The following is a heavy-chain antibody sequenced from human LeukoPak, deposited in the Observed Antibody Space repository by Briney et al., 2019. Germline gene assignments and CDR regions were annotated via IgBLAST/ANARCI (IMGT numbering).Heavy chain of an antibody. D-gene: IGHD3-10*01. CDR2: IIPIFGTA. CDR3: ARGKLWFGELWSAFDI. Sequence: SVKVSCKASGGTFSSYAISWVRQAPGQGLEWMGRIIPIFGTANYAQKFQGRVTITTDESTSTAYMELSSLRSEDTAVYYCARGKLWFGELWSAFDIWGQGTMVTVSS. CDR1: GGTFSSYA. J-gene: IGHJ3*02. V-gene: IGHV1-69*05.